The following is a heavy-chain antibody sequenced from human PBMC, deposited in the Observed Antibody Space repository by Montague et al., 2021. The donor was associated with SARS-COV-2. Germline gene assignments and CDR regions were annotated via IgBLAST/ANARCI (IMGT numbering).Heavy chain of an antibody. CDR1: GGSVSSGSYY. CDR3: ARGHLSVSMIVVAFTSASYYFDY. J-gene: IGHJ4*02. V-gene: IGHV4-61*01. D-gene: IGHD3-22*01. CDR2: IKQSGST. Sequence: SETLSLTCTVSGGSVSSGSYYWSWIRQPPGKGLEWIGDIKQSGSTNYNPSLKSRGTISVDTSKNQFSLKLTSVTAADTAVYFCARGHLSVSMIVVAFTSASYYFDYWGQGAQVTVSS.